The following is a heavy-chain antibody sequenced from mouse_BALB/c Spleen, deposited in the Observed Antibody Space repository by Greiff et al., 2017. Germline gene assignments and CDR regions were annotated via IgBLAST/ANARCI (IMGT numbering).Heavy chain of an antibody. Sequence: DVMLVDSGGGLVKPGGSLKLSCAATGFTFSSYAMSWVRQTPEKRLEWVATISSGGSYTYYPDSVKGRFTISRDNAKNTLYLQMSSLRSEDTAMYYCARRLGAQGYYAMDYWGQGTSVTVST. V-gene: IGHV5-9-1*01. J-gene: IGHJ4*01. CDR3: ARRLGAQGYYAMDY. D-gene: IGHD4-1*01. CDR2: ISSGGSYT. CDR1: GFTFSSYA.